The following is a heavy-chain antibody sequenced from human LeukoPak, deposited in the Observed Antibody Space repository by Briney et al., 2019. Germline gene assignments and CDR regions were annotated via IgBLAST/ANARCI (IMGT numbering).Heavy chain of an antibody. V-gene: IGHV1-69*02. CDR2: IIPILGIA. CDR1: GGTFSSYT. J-gene: IGHJ4*02. D-gene: IGHD6-6*01. Sequence: SSVKVSCKASGGTFSSYTISWVRQAPGQGLEWMGRIIPILGIANYAQKFQGRVTITADKSTSTAYMELSRLRSEDTAVYYCARVPSSSSNQYWGQGTLVTVSS. CDR3: ARVPSSSSNQY.